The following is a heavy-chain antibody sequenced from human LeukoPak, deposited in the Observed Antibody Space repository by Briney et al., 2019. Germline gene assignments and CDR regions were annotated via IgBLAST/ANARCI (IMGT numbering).Heavy chain of an antibody. Sequence: ASVKVSCKASGYTFTGYYMHWVRQAPGQGLEWMGWINPNSGGTNYAQKFQGRVTMTRDTSISTAYMELSRLRSDDTAVYYCAGHQLVLSAMGNWFDPWGQGTLVTVSS. D-gene: IGHD6-13*01. J-gene: IGHJ5*02. CDR2: INPNSGGT. V-gene: IGHV1-2*02. CDR3: AGHQLVLSAMGNWFDP. CDR1: GYTFTGYY.